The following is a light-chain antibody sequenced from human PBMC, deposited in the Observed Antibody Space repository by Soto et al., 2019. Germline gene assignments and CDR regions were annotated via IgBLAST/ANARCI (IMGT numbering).Light chain of an antibody. Sequence: QSALTQPASVSGSPGQSITISCTGTSSDVGSYNYVSWYQQHPGKAPKLMIYDVNNWPSGFSNRFSGSKSGNTASLTISGLQAEDEADYFCSSYTTTTTLVFGTGTKVTV. CDR1: SSDVGSYNY. V-gene: IGLV2-14*01. J-gene: IGLJ1*01. CDR2: DVN. CDR3: SSYTTTTTLV.